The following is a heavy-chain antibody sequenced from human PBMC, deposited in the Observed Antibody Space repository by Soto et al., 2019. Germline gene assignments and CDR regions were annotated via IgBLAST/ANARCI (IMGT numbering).Heavy chain of an antibody. J-gene: IGHJ4*02. D-gene: IGHD5-12*01. CDR1: GFTFSSYG. Sequence: QVQLVESGGGVVQPGRSLRLSCAASGFTFSSYGMHWVRQAPGKGLEWVAVRSYDGSNKYYADSVKGRFTISRDNSKNTLYLQMNSLRAEDTAVYYCAKVATTGYFAYWGQGTLVTVSS. CDR2: RSYDGSNK. V-gene: IGHV3-30*18. CDR3: AKVATTGYFAY.